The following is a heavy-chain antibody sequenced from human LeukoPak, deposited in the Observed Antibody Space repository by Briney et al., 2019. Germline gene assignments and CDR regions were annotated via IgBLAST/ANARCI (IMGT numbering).Heavy chain of an antibody. Sequence: SETLSLTCAVYGGSFCGYYWSWIRQPPGKGLEWIGEINHSGSTNYNPSLKSRVTISVDTSKNQFSLKLSSVTAADTAVYYCARGLHYYGSGSYYYYGMDVWGKGTTVTVSS. CDR1: GGSFCGYY. J-gene: IGHJ6*04. V-gene: IGHV4-34*01. CDR3: ARGLHYYGSGSYYYYGMDV. CDR2: INHSGST. D-gene: IGHD3-10*01.